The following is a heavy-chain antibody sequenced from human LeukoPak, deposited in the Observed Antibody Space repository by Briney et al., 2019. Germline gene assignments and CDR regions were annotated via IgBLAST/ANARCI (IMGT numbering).Heavy chain of an antibody. Sequence: GGSLRLSCAASGFTFSSYWMSWVRQAPGKGLEWVANIKQDGSEKYYVDSVKGRFTISRDNAKNSLYLQMNSLRAEDTAVYYCVRAGEVLRFLEWLIPQASPFDYYYGMDVWGQGTTVTVSS. CDR3: VRAGEVLRFLEWLIPQASPFDYYYGMDV. V-gene: IGHV3-7*03. CDR2: IKQDGSEK. CDR1: GFTFSSYW. D-gene: IGHD3-3*01. J-gene: IGHJ6*02.